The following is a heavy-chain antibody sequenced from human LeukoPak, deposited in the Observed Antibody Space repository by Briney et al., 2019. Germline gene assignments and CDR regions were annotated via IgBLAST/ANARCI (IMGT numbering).Heavy chain of an antibody. V-gene: IGHV1-69*05. CDR1: GGTFSSYA. D-gene: IGHD3-10*01. Sequence: SVKVSCKASGGTFSSYAISWVRQAPGQGLEWMGRIIPIFGTANYAQKFQGRVTITTDESTSTAYMELSSLRSEDTAVYYCARDSGTRITMVRGVIPNDAFDIWGQGTMVTVSS. CDR3: ARDSGTRITMVRGVIPNDAFDI. J-gene: IGHJ3*02. CDR2: IIPIFGTA.